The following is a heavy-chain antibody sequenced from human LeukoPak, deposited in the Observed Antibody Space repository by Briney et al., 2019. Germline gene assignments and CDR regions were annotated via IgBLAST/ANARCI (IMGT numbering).Heavy chain of an antibody. CDR3: ARPRFPKWLPRSDAFDI. J-gene: IGHJ3*02. CDR2: IIHSGNT. V-gene: IGHV4-34*12. Sequence: SETLSLTCAVYGGSFRGYYWSWIRQPPGKGLEWIGEIIHSGNTNCNPSLKSRVSMSLDTSKKHLSLRLSSVTAADTAVYYCARPRFPKWLPRSDAFDIWGQGTMVTVSS. D-gene: IGHD6-19*01. CDR1: GGSFRGYY.